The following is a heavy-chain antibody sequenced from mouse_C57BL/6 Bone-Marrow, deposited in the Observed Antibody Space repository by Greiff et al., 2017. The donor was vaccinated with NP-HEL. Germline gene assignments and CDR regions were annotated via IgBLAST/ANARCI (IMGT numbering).Heavy chain of an antibody. V-gene: IGHV14-3*01. Sequence: VQLQQSVAELVRPGASVKLSCTASGFNIKNTYMHWVKQRPEQGLEWIGRIDPANGNTKYAPKFQGKATITADTSSNTAYLQLSSRTSEDTAIYYCARRVTTVVAGGYFDVWGTGTTVTVSS. CDR3: ARRVTTVVAGGYFDV. CDR1: GFNIKNTY. J-gene: IGHJ1*03. CDR2: IDPANGNT. D-gene: IGHD1-1*01.